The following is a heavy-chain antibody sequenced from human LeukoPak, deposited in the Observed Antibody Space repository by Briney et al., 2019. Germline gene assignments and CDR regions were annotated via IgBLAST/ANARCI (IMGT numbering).Heavy chain of an antibody. V-gene: IGHV3-7*01. J-gene: IGHJ6*03. Sequence: GGSLRLSCAASGFTFSSYWMSWVRQAPGKGLEWVANIKKDGSEKYYVDSVKGRFTISRDNAKNTLYLQMNSLRAEDTAVYYCARGSSSWTYYYYMDVWGKGTTVTVSS. CDR3: ARGSSSWTYYYYMDV. D-gene: IGHD6-13*01. CDR2: IKKDGSEK. CDR1: GFTFSSYW.